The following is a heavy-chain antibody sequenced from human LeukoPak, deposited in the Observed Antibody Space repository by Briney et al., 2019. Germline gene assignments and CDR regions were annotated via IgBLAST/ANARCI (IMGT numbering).Heavy chain of an antibody. CDR1: GFTFGSYG. J-gene: IGHJ4*02. Sequence: GGSLRLSCAASGFTFGSYGMYWVRQAPGKGLEWVSVIYSGGSTYYADSVKGRFTISRDNSKNTLYLRMNSLRAEDTAVYYCARHKAHIVVVPAAIGDWGQGTLVTVSS. CDR2: IYSGGST. D-gene: IGHD2-2*02. CDR3: ARHKAHIVVVPAAIGD. V-gene: IGHV3-66*02.